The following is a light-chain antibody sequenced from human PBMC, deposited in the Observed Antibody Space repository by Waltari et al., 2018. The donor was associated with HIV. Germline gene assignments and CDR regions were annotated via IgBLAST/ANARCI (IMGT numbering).Light chain of an antibody. Sequence: QSVLTQPPSASGTPGQRVTISCSGSNFNIGTNPVEWSQQLPGRAPKLLIYRNNQRPSGVPDRFAGSKSGTSGSLAISWLQSEDEAEYYCGAWDDSLHGPLFGGGTTLTVL. V-gene: IGLV1-44*01. CDR3: GAWDDSLHGPL. CDR1: NFNIGTNP. J-gene: IGLJ2*01. CDR2: RNN.